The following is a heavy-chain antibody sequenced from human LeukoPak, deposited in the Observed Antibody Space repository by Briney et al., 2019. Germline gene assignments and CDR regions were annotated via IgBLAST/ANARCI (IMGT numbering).Heavy chain of an antibody. V-gene: IGHV1-2*06. CDR2: VNPNSGGT. J-gene: IGHJ6*02. CDR3: ARGEVVPAAISYYYYGVAV. CDR1: GYTFTDLY. D-gene: IGHD2-2*02. Sequence: ASVKDSCKTSGYTFTDLYIHWVRQAPGQGLEWMGRVNPNSGGTDYAQKFQGRVTMTRDTSIGTAYMELNRLRSDDTAVYFCARGEVVPAAISYYYYGVAVWGQGTTVTVSS.